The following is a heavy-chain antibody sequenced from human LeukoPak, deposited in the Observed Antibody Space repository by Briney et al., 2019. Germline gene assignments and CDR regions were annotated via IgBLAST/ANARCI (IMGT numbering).Heavy chain of an antibody. D-gene: IGHD1-26*01. V-gene: IGHV4-34*01. CDR3: ARASRGGAAI. J-gene: IGHJ3*02. CDR1: GGSFSGYY. Sequence: PSETLSLTCAVYGGSFSGYYWSWIRQPPGKGLEWIGEINHSGSTNYNPSLKSRVTISVDTSKNQFSLKLSSVTAADTAVYYCARASRGGAAIWGQGTMVTVSS. CDR2: INHSGST.